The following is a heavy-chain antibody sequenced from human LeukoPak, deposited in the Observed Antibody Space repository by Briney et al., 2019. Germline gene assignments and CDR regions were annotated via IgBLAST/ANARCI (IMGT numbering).Heavy chain of an antibody. CDR1: GFTISSNY. CDR3: ARELQLWFGFDY. J-gene: IGHJ4*02. D-gene: IGHD3-10*01. V-gene: IGHV3-53*01. CDR2: IYTGGST. Sequence: GGSLRLSCAASGFTISSNYMSWVRQAPGKGLEWVSVIYTGGSTYYAGSVKGRFAISRDNSKNTLYLQMNSLRAEDTAVYYCARELQLWFGFDYWGQGTLVTVSS.